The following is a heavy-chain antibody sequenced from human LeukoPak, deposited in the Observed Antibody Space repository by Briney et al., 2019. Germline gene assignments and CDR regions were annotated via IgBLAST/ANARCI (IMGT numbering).Heavy chain of an antibody. Sequence: SVKVSFKASGYTFTGYYMHWVRQAPGQGLEWLGGIIPLFDTANYARKFQGRVTITADESSSTAYMELSNLRSEDTAVYYCARVRGTGFDYWGQGTLVTVSS. V-gene: IGHV1-69*13. CDR2: IIPLFDTA. CDR3: ARVRGTGFDY. CDR1: GYTFTGYY. J-gene: IGHJ4*02. D-gene: IGHD3-3*01.